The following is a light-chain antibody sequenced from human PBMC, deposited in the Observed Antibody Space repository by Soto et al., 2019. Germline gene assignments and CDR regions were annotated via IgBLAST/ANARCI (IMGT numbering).Light chain of an antibody. CDR3: QQYDKWPLT. CDR1: QSVSSN. Sequence: EIVMTQSPATLSVSPGESVTLSCRASQSVSSNLVWYQHKPGQAPRLLIYDASIRATGGPARFSGSGSGTEYTLTISSLQSEDFAVYYCQQYDKWPLTFGPGSKVGIK. J-gene: IGKJ3*01. V-gene: IGKV3-15*01. CDR2: DAS.